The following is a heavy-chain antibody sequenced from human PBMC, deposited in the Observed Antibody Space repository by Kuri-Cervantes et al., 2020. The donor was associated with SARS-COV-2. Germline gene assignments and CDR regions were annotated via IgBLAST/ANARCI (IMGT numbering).Heavy chain of an antibody. CDR1: GFTFSSYW. D-gene: IGHD4-11*01. V-gene: IGHV3-74*01. CDR3: SRDSMTTRDFDY. Sequence: GESLKISCVASGFTFSSYWLHWVRQAPGKGLVWVSRLTNDGSDAIFADSVQGRFTISRDNAKNMLYMYMNSLRDDDTDVYYCSRDSMTTRDFDYWGQGTLVTVSS. CDR2: LTNDGSDA. J-gene: IGHJ4*02.